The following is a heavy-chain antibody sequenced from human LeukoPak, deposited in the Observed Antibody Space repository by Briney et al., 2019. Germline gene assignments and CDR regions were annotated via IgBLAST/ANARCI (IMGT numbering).Heavy chain of an antibody. CDR1: GGSISSYY. D-gene: IGHD3-16*01. V-gene: IGHV4-59*01. CDR2: IYYSGST. Sequence: ASETLSLTCTVSGGSISSYYWSWIRQPPGKGLEWIGYIYYSGSTNYNPSLKSRVTISVDTSKNQFSLKLSSVTAADTAVYYCARVVKNLGAAYFDYWGQGTLVTVSS. CDR3: ARVVKNLGAAYFDY. J-gene: IGHJ4*02.